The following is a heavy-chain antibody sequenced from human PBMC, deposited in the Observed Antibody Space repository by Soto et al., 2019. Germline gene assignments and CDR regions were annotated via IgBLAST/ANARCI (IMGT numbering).Heavy chain of an antibody. V-gene: IGHV4-59*01. CDR2: IYYSGST. D-gene: IGHD1-26*01. CDR3: ARGELPRVWFDY. Sequence: SETLSLTCTISGSSISGYYWSWIRQPPGRGLEWIGYIYYSGSTNYNPSLKSRVIISVDTSKNQFSLNLNSVTAADTAMYFCARGELPRVWFDYWGQGTLVTVS. J-gene: IGHJ4*02. CDR1: GSSISGYY.